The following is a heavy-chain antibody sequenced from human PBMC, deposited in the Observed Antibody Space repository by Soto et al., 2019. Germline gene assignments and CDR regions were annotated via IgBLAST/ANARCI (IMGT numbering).Heavy chain of an antibody. D-gene: IGHD5-12*01. Sequence: QITLKESGPTLVKPTQTLTLTCTFSGFSLSTRGVGVAWIHQPPGKALEWLALIFWDDDKWYSPSLRSRLTTTXDXXKNQVVLTMTNIDPVDTATYYCAHRPRGYAYYFDYWGQGTLVTVSS. CDR3: AHRPRGYAYYFDY. V-gene: IGHV2-5*02. J-gene: IGHJ4*02. CDR2: IFWDDDK. CDR1: GFSLSTRGVG.